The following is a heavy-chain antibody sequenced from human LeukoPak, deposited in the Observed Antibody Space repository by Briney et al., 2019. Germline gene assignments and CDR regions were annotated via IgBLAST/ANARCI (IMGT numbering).Heavy chain of an antibody. CDR3: ARDLSWYYLDY. D-gene: IGHD6-13*01. CDR1: GFTFSSYS. V-gene: IGHV3-21*01. Sequence: PGGSLRRSCAASGFTFSSYSMNWVRQAPGKGLEWVSSISSSSSYIYYADSVKGRFTISRDNAKNSLYLHMNSLRAEDTAVYYCARDLSWYYLDYWGQGTLVTVSS. J-gene: IGHJ4*02. CDR2: ISSSSSYI.